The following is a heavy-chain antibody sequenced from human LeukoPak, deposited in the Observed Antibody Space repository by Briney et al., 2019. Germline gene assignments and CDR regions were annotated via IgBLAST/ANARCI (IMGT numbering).Heavy chain of an antibody. J-gene: IGHJ5*02. Sequence: PGGSLRLSCAASGFTFSSYAMSWVRQAPGKGLEWVSAISGSGGSTYYADSVKGRFTISRDNSKNTLSLQMNSLRAEDTAVYYCARDPYKTNNWFDPWGQGTLVTVSS. CDR3: ARDPYKTNNWFDP. D-gene: IGHD1-14*01. CDR1: GFTFSSYA. V-gene: IGHV3-23*01. CDR2: ISGSGGST.